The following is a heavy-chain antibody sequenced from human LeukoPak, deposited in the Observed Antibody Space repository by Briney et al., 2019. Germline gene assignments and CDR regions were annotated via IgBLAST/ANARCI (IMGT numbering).Heavy chain of an antibody. CDR2: ISWDGGST. D-gene: IGHD2-21*02. CDR1: GFTFDDYT. Sequence: PGGSLRLSCAASGFTFDDYTMHWVRQAPGKGLEWLSLISWDGGSTYYADSVKGRFTISRDNSKNSLYLQMNSLRTEDTALYYCAKDMGVTGGGIDYWGQGTLVTVSS. CDR3: AKDMGVTGGGIDY. J-gene: IGHJ4*02. V-gene: IGHV3-43*01.